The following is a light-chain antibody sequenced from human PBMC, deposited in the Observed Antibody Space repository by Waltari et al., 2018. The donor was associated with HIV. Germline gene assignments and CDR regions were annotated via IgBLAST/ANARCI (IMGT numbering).Light chain of an antibody. CDR3: CSYAGTYTYV. CDR1: SSDVGCYNY. CDR2: DVT. V-gene: IGLV2-11*01. Sequence: QSALTQPRPVSGSPGQSLTLSCTGTSSDVGCYNYVSWYPQHPAKAPNLMIYDVTQRPSGGPDRFAGAKSGNTASLTISGLQAEDEADYYCCSYAGTYTYVFGSGTTVTVL. J-gene: IGLJ1*01.